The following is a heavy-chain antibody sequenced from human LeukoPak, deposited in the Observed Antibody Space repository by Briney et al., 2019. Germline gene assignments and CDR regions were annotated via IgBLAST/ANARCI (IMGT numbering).Heavy chain of an antibody. Sequence: PSETLSLTCAVSGYSISSGYYWGWIRQPPGKGLEWIGSIYHSGSTYYNPSLKSRATISVDTSKNQFSLKLSSVTAADTAVYYCARPLYSSSSGFDYWGQGTLVTVSS. V-gene: IGHV4-38-2*01. CDR1: GYSISSGYY. D-gene: IGHD6-6*01. J-gene: IGHJ4*02. CDR2: IYHSGST. CDR3: ARPLYSSSSGFDY.